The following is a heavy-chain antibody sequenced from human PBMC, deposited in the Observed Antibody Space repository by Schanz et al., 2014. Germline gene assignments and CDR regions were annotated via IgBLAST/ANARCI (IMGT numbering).Heavy chain of an antibody. CDR3: AREQIMAAAGLVDY. J-gene: IGHJ4*01. CDR2: ISNDGSIK. Sequence: VQLLESGGGLVKPGGSLRLSCAASGFTFSSYAMHWVRQAPGKGLEWVALISNDGSIKYYADSVEGRFTISRDNSRNTLYLQMNSLRAEDTAVYYCAREQIMAAAGLVDYWGHGTLVTVSS. CDR1: GFTFSSYA. D-gene: IGHD6-13*01. V-gene: IGHV3-30-3*01.